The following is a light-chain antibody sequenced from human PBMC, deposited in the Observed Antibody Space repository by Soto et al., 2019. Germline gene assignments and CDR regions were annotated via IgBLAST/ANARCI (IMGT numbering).Light chain of an antibody. Sequence: IVLTPSPGTLSLSPWERATLSSSASQSVSSSYLAWYQQKPGQAPRLLIYGASSRATGIPDRFSGSGSGTDFTLTISRLEPEDFAVYYCQQYGSSPWTFGQGTKVDI. CDR3: QQYGSSPWT. CDR1: QSVSSSY. CDR2: GAS. V-gene: IGKV3-20*01. J-gene: IGKJ1*01.